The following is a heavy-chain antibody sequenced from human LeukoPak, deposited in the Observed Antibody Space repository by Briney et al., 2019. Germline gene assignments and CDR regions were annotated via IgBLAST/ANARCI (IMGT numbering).Heavy chain of an antibody. CDR2: IYRSGST. CDR1: GDSISSSSYY. Sequence: SETLSLTCTVSGDSISSSSYYWGWIRQPPGKGLEWIGSIYRSGSTYYSPSLRSPVTISLDPSKNQFSLKLSSVTAADRAVYYCARHGNPYFDLSTGYFDYWGQGSLVTVSS. CDR3: ARHGNPYFDLSTGYFDY. J-gene: IGHJ4*02. D-gene: IGHD3-9*01. V-gene: IGHV4-39*01.